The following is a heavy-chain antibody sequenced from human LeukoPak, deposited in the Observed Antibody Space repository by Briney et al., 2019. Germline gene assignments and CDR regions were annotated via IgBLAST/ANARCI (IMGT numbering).Heavy chain of an antibody. CDR1: GGSISSNNW. CDR2: IYHSGSP. CDR3: ARVNINNWHSCDY. D-gene: IGHD1-1*01. Sequence: SETLSLTCAVSGGSISSNNWWGWVRQPPGKGLEWIGEIYHSGSPNYSPSLKSRVTISVDKSRNHFSLNLSSVTAADTAVYYCARVNINNWHSCDYWGQGTLVTVSS. V-gene: IGHV4-4*02. J-gene: IGHJ4*02.